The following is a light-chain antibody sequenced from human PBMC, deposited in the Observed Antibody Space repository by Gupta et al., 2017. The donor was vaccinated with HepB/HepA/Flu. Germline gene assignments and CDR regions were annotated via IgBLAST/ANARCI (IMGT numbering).Light chain of an antibody. CDR2: QDS. CDR1: KLGDKY. Sequence: QPPSVSVSPGQTARITCSGDKLGDKYACWYQQKPGQSPVLVIYQDSKRTSGIPERFSGSNSGNTATLTISGTQAMDEADYYCQAWDSSTAVVFGGWTTLTVL. CDR3: QAWDSSTAVV. J-gene: IGLJ2*01. V-gene: IGLV3-1*01.